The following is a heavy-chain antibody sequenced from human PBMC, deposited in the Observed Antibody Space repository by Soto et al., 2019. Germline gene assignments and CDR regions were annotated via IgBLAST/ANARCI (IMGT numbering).Heavy chain of an antibody. Sequence: EVQLLESGGGLVQPGGSLRLSCAASGFTFSSYAMSWVRQAPGKGLEWVSAISGSGGSTYYADSVKGRFTITRDNSKNTLYLQMNSLRAEDTAVYYCAKMYGDSSSTAYFDYWGQGTLVTVSS. CDR2: ISGSGGST. CDR3: AKMYGDSSSTAYFDY. V-gene: IGHV3-23*01. CDR1: GFTFSSYA. D-gene: IGHD4-17*01. J-gene: IGHJ4*02.